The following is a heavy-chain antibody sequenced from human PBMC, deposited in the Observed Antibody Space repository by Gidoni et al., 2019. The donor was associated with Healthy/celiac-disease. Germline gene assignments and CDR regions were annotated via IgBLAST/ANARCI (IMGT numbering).Heavy chain of an antibody. CDR1: GFPFSSYD. D-gene: IGHD3-9*01. V-gene: IGHV3-13*01. Sequence: EVQLVESGGGLVQHGGSLSLSCAASGFPFSSYDMHWVRQATGKGLEWGSAIGTAGDTYYPGYVKGRFTLSRENAKNSLYLQMNSLRAGDTAVYYCARGGRYSGRSDDAFDIWGQGTMVTVSS. J-gene: IGHJ3*02. CDR2: IGTAGDT. CDR3: ARGGRYSGRSDDAFDI.